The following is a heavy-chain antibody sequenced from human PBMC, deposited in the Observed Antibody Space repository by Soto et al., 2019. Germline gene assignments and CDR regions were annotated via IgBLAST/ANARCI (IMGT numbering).Heavy chain of an antibody. J-gene: IGHJ5*02. Sequence: QVQLQESGPGLVKPSETLSLTCTVSGGSITNYYWSWIRQPPEKGLEWIGYIYYNGNTNYNPSLKSRVTMSVDTSNNQFSLKLSSATAADSAIYYCARQTGVRNPFDPWGQGILVTVSS. D-gene: IGHD1-1*01. CDR1: GGSITNYY. CDR3: ARQTGVRNPFDP. CDR2: IYYNGNT. V-gene: IGHV4-59*01.